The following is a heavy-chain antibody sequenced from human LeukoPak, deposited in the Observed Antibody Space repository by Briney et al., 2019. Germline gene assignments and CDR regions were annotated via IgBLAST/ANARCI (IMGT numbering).Heavy chain of an antibody. CDR1: GGFFSGYY. J-gene: IGHJ3*02. D-gene: IGHD6-13*01. CDR3: ARVRGIAAAGTSHDAFDI. CDR2: INHSGST. V-gene: IGHV4-34*01. Sequence: SETLSLTCAVYGGFFSGYYWSWIRQPPGKGLEWIGEINHSGSTNYNPSLKSRVTISVDTSKNQFSLKLSSVTAADTAVYYCARVRGIAAAGTSHDAFDIWGQGTMVTVSS.